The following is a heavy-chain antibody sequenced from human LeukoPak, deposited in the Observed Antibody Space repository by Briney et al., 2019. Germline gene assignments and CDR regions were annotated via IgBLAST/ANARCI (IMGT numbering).Heavy chain of an antibody. CDR2: IYYSGST. V-gene: IGHV4-31*03. CDR1: GGSISNGGYY. CDR3: AREAPQLRFDYYYGMDV. D-gene: IGHD3-10*01. J-gene: IGHJ6*02. Sequence: SETLSLTCTVSGGSISNGGYYWSWIRQHPGKGLEWIGYIYYSGSTYYNPSLKSRVTISVDTSKNQFSLKLSSVTAADTAVYYCAREAPQLRFDYYYGMDVWGQGTTVTVSS.